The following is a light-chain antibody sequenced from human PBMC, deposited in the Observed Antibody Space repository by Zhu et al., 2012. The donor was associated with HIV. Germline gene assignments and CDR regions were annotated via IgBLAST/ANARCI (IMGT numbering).Light chain of an antibody. J-gene: IGKJ1*01. CDR3: QQYGSFPST. V-gene: IGKV3-20*01. CDR1: QPVKDAF. Sequence: IVLTQSAGTLSLSPGERATLSCRASQPVKDAFFAWYQQKPGLAPRLLIYYTSTRATGTPDRVSGSGSGTDFTLTINRLEPEDSAIYFCQQYGSFPSTFGQGTKVEVK. CDR2: YTS.